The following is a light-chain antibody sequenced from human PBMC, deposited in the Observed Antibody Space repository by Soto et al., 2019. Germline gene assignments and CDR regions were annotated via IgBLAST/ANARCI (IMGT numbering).Light chain of an antibody. J-gene: IGKJ5*01. Sequence: DIQMTQSPSSLSASVGDTVTITFRASESINSHLNWYQQKPGKAPNLLIYTASSLQSGVPSRFSGSGSGTDFTLTISSLQPEDFATYYCQQYNSYPITFGQGTRLQIK. CDR2: TAS. CDR3: QQYNSYPIT. V-gene: IGKV1-39*01. CDR1: ESINSH.